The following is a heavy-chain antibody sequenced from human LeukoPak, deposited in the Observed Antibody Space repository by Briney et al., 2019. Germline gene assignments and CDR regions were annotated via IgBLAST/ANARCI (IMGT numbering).Heavy chain of an antibody. CDR1: GCYISSYY. J-gene: IGHJ4*02. CDR3: VRSYASSGLDH. D-gene: IGHD3-16*01. Sequence: SETLSLTCTVSGCYISSYYWSWIRQPPGKGLEWIGYIYYSGSTNYNPSLKSRVTISVDTSKNQFSLKLSSVTAADTAVYYCVRSYASSGLDHWGQGTLVTVSS. CDR2: IYYSGST. V-gene: IGHV4-59*08.